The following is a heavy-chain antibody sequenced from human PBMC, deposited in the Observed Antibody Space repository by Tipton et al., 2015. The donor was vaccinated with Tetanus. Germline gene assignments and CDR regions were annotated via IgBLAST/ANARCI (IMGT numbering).Heavy chain of an antibody. CDR1: GFTFSSYA. V-gene: IGHV3-23*01. D-gene: IGHD3-22*01. Sequence: CAVSGFTFSSYAMSWVRQAPGKGLEWVSAISGSGGSTYYADSVKGRFTISRDNSKNTLYLQMNSLRAEDTAVYYCAKGGGITMIVVVTAYYFDYWGQGTLVTVSS. CDR3: AKGGGITMIVVVTAYYFDY. J-gene: IGHJ4*02. CDR2: ISGSGGST.